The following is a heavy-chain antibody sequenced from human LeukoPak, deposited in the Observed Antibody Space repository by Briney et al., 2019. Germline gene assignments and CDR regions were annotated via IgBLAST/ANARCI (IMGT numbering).Heavy chain of an antibody. CDR1: GYTFTSYA. Sequence: SVKVSCKASGYTFTSYAMNWVRQAPGQGLEWMGGIMPMFGKANYAQKFQGRVTTTADKATSTAYMELSSLRSEDTAVYYCAGGRTDIVVVPATLRNYYFDYWGQGTLVTVSS. J-gene: IGHJ4*02. CDR3: AGGRTDIVVVPATLRNYYFDY. CDR2: IMPMFGKA. D-gene: IGHD2-2*01. V-gene: IGHV1-69*06.